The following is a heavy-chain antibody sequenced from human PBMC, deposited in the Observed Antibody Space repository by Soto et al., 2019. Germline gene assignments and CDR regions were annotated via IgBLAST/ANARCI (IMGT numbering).Heavy chain of an antibody. V-gene: IGHV3-21*01. CDR2: ISSSSSYI. Sequence: GGSLRLSCAASGFTFSSYSMNWVRQAPGKGMEWVSSISSSSSYIYYADSVKGRFTISRDNAKNSLYLQMNSLRAEVTAVYYCAMDCSSTSCYGAFDIWGQVTMVTVSS. J-gene: IGHJ3*02. CDR1: GFTFSSYS. D-gene: IGHD2-2*01. CDR3: AMDCSSTSCYGAFDI.